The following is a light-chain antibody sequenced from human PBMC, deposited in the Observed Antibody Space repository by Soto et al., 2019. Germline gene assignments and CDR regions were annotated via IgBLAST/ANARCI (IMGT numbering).Light chain of an antibody. V-gene: IGKV3-11*01. CDR1: QSVSSY. Sequence: EIVMTQSPATLSWSPGEIATLSVRASQSVSSYLAWYQQKPGQAPRLLIYDASNRATGIPARFSGSGSGTDFTLTISSLEPEDFAVYYCQQRSNWPPITFGQGTRLEIK. CDR3: QQRSNWPPIT. J-gene: IGKJ5*01. CDR2: DAS.